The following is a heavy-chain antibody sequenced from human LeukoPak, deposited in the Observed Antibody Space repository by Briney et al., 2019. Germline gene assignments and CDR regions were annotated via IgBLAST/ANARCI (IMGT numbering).Heavy chain of an antibody. V-gene: IGHV4-34*01. CDR1: GGSFSGYY. CDR2: INHSGST. J-gene: IGHJ6*03. CDR3: ARTISCSSNSCYWYYYYYMDV. Sequence: NPSETLSLTCAVYGGSFSGYYWSWIRQPPGKGLEWIGEINHSGSTNYNPSLKSRVTISVDTSKNQFSLKLSSVTAADTAVYYCARTISCSSNSCYWYYYYYMDVWGKGTTVTVSS. D-gene: IGHD2-2*01.